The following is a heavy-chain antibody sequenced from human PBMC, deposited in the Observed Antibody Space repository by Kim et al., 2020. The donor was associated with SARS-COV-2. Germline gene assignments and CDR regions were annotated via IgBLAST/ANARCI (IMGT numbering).Heavy chain of an antibody. V-gene: IGHV3-33*05. CDR1: GFTFSSYG. CDR3: AIDLSSIRYFDWAPGYYYYGMDV. CDR2: ISYDGSNK. Sequence: GGSLRLSCAASGFTFSSYGMHWVRQAPGKGLEWVAVISYDGSNKYYADSVKGRFTISRDNSKNTLYLQMNSLRAEDTAVYYCAIDLSSIRYFDWAPGYYYYGMDVWGQGTTVTVSS. D-gene: IGHD3-9*01. J-gene: IGHJ6*02.